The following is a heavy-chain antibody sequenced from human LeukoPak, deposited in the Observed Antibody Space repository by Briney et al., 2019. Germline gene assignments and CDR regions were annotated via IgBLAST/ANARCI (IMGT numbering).Heavy chain of an antibody. CDR2: IYHSGST. CDR3: ARAYPTYYFDY. J-gene: IGHJ4*02. CDR1: GYSISSGYY. Sequence: SETLSLTCTVSGYSISSGYYRGWIRQPPVKGLEWIGSIYHSGSTYYNPSLKSRVTISVDTSKNQFSLRLSSETAADTAVYYCARAYPTYYFDYWGQGTLVTVSS. V-gene: IGHV4-38-2*02. D-gene: IGHD2-2*02.